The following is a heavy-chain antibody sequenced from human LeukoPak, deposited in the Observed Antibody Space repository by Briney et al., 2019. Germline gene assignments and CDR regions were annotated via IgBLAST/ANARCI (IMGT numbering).Heavy chain of an antibody. V-gene: IGHV4-61*08. Sequence: SETLSLTCTVSGGSVSSGDYYWSWIRQPPGKRLQWIGFIYYSGSTNYSPSLQSRVTISVDTSKNQFSLKLSSVTAADTAIYYCASYPTPPSGDFPDYWGQGTLVTVSS. CDR1: GGSVSSGDYY. CDR2: IYYSGST. D-gene: IGHD7-27*01. J-gene: IGHJ4*02. CDR3: ASYPTPPSGDFPDY.